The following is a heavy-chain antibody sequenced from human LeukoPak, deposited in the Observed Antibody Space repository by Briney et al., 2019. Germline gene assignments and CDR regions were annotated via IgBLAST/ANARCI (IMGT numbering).Heavy chain of an antibody. Sequence: GGSLRLSCAASGFTFSTYGMSWVRQAPGKGLEWVSGITGSGGRTNYAGSAKGRFTISRDNSKNTLYLQMSNLRAEDTAVYYCAKDPYCGGACYFDLWGRGTLVTVSS. J-gene: IGHJ2*01. V-gene: IGHV3-23*01. CDR3: AKDPYCGGACYFDL. D-gene: IGHD2-21*01. CDR2: ITGSGGRT. CDR1: GFTFSTYG.